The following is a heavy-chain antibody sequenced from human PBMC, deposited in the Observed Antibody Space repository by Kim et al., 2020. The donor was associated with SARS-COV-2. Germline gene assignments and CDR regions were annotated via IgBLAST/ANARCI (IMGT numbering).Heavy chain of an antibody. CDR1: GGTFRSYA. V-gene: IGHV1-69*13. J-gene: IGHJ2*01. D-gene: IGHD6-19*01. CDR3: ANIRGWTRNWYFDL. Sequence: SVKVSCRASGGTFRSYAINWVRQAPGQGLEWMGGIIPIFGTSNYAQKFQGRVTITADESTSTAYMELTSLRSEDTAVYYCANIRGWTRNWYFDLWGRGTLVTVSS. CDR2: IIPIFGTS.